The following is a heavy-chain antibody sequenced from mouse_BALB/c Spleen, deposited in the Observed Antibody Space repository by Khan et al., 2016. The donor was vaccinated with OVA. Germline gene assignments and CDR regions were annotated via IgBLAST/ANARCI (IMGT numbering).Heavy chain of an antibody. V-gene: IGHV1S136*01. CDR2: INPYNGGT. CDR1: GYIFTNYV. Sequence: VQLQQSGPELVKPGASVKMSCKSSGYIFTNYVLHWVKQKPGQGLEWIGYINPYNGGTKYNEKFKGKATLASDKSSITAYRELSSLTSEDSAVYYRARGNLQSSSFDYWGQGTTPTLSS. CDR3: ARGNLQSSSFDY. D-gene: IGHD6-1*01. J-gene: IGHJ2*01.